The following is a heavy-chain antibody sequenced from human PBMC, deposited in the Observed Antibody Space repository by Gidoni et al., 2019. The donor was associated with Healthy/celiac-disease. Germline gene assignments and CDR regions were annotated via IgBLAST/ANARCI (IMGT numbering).Heavy chain of an antibody. J-gene: IGHJ4*02. V-gene: IGHV4-34*01. CDR2: INHSGRT. CDR1: GGSVSGYY. D-gene: IGHD2-15*01. CDR3: ASEVGD. Sequence: QAQLQQWGAGLLKPSETLSLTCAVYGGSVSGYYWSWIRQPPGKGLEWIGEINHSGRTNYNPSLKSRVTISVDTSKNQFSLKLSSVTAADTAVYYCASEVGDWGQGTLVTVSS.